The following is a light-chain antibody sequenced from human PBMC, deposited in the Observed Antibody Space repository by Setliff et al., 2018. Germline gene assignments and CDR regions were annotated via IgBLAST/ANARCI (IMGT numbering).Light chain of an antibody. V-gene: IGLV2-14*01. CDR1: IGDVGAYDF. J-gene: IGLJ1*01. CDR3: SAYTSSSTYV. Sequence: QSVLTQPASVSGSPGQSITISCSGTIGDVGAYDFVSWYQHHPGKAPKLVIYEVTNRLSGISNRFSGSKSGNSASLIISGLQAEDEADYYCSAYTSSSTYVFGTGTKVTVL. CDR2: EVT.